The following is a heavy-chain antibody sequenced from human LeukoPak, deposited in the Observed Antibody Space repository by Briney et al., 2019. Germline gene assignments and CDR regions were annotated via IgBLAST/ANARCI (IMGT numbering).Heavy chain of an antibody. CDR3: ASQIAVGSYFDY. Sequence: GGSLRLSCAASGFTFSSYAMHWVRQAPGKGLEWVAVISYDGSNKYYADSVKGRFTISRDNSENTLYLQMNSLRAEDTAVYYCASQIAVGSYFDYWGQGTLVTVSS. V-gene: IGHV3-30-3*01. CDR1: GFTFSSYA. CDR2: ISYDGSNK. J-gene: IGHJ4*02. D-gene: IGHD6-19*01.